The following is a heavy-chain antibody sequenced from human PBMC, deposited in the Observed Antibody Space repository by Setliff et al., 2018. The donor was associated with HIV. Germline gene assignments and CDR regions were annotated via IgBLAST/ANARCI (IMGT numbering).Heavy chain of an antibody. D-gene: IGHD1-26*01. V-gene: IGHV3-48*03. CDR2: LSSTGTTR. CDR1: GFTLNNYE. Sequence: LRLSCAASGFTLNNYEMNWVRQAPGKGLEWVSYLSSTGTTRFYADSVKDRFTISRDNANNSLYLQMNSLRPDDTAIYYCARDSDWETNWFFDLWGRGTLVTVS. J-gene: IGHJ2*01. CDR3: ARDSDWETNWFFDL.